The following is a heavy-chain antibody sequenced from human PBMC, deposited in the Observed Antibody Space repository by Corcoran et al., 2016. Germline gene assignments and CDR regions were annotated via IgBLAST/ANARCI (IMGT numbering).Heavy chain of an antibody. Sequence: QVQLVQSGAEVKKPGASVKVSCKASGYTFTSYYMHWVRQAPGQGLAWMGIINPSGGSTSYAQKFQGRVTMTRDTSTSTVYMELSSLRSEDTAVYYCARSTVNNWFDPWGQGTLVTVSS. CDR2: INPSGGST. CDR1: GYTFTSYY. D-gene: IGHD4-4*01. V-gene: IGHV1-46*01. CDR3: ARSTVNNWFDP. J-gene: IGHJ5*02.